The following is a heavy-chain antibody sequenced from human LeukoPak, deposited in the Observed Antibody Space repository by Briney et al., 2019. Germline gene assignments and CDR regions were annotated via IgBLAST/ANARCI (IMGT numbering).Heavy chain of an antibody. V-gene: IGHV4-4*07. Sequence: PSETLSLTCTVSGGSISSYYWSWIRQPAGKGLEWIGRIYASGSTNYNPSLKSRVTMSVDTSKNQFSLKLSSVTAADTAVYYCARDSSSWYLRWSDPWGQGTLVTVSS. D-gene: IGHD6-13*01. CDR2: IYASGST. CDR3: ARDSSSWYLRWSDP. CDR1: GGSISSYY. J-gene: IGHJ5*02.